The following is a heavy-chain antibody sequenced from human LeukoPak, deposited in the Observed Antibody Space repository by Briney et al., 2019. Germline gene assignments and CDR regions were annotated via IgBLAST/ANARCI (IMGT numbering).Heavy chain of an antibody. V-gene: IGHV1-8*03. D-gene: IGHD3-22*01. CDR1: GYTFTSYD. CDR3: ARGKSDSSGYPDY. J-gene: IGHJ4*02. CDR2: MNPNSGNT. Sequence: ASVKVSCKASGYTFTSYDINWVRQATGQGPEWMGWMNPNSGNTGYAQKFQGRVTITRNTSISTAYMELSSPRSEDTAVYYCARGKSDSSGYPDYWGQGTLVTVSS.